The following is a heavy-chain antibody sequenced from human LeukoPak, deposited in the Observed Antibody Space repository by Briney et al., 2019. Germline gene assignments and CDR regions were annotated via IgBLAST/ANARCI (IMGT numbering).Heavy chain of an antibody. CDR3: ASKSAGDCSGGSCYPPDY. Sequence: SVKVSCKASGGTFTSYAISWVRQAPGQGLEWMGRIIPIFGTANYAQKFQGRVTITTDESTSTAYMELSSLRSEDTAVYYCASKSAGDCSGGSCYPPDYWGQGTLVTVSS. V-gene: IGHV1-69*05. CDR2: IIPIFGTA. J-gene: IGHJ4*02. D-gene: IGHD2-15*01. CDR1: GGTFTSYA.